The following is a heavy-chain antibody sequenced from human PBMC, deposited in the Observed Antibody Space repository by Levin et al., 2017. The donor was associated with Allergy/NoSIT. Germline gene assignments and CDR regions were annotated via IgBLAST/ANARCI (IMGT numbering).Heavy chain of an antibody. D-gene: IGHD2-15*01. CDR2: IKRKIDGETT. V-gene: IGHV3-15*01. CDR1: GFIFSSVW. CDR3: ATGDCSGGSCHAFDS. J-gene: IGHJ3*02. Sequence: GESLKISCAASGFIFSSVWMTWVRQAPGKGLEWVGRIKRKIDGETTDYAAPVKGRFTISRDDSKNTLYMQMNSLKTEDTAIYYCATGDCSGGSCHAFDSWGQGTMVTVSS.